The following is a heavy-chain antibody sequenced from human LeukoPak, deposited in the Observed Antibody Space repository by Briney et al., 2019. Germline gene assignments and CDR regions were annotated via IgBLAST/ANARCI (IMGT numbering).Heavy chain of an antibody. D-gene: IGHD2-15*01. V-gene: IGHV3-33*01. Sequence: PGRSLRLSCAASGFSFSNYGMHWVRQAPGKGLEWVAVIWYDGSNKYYADSVKGRFTISRDNSENTLYVQMSSLRAEDTAVYYCASPGEGYCSGGNCYYFDYWGQGTLVTVSS. CDR1: GFSFSNYG. CDR3: ASPGEGYCSGGNCYYFDY. J-gene: IGHJ4*02. CDR2: IWYDGSNK.